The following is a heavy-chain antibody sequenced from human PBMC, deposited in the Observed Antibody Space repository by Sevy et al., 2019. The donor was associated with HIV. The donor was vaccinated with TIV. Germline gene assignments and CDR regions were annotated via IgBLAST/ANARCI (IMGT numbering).Heavy chain of an antibody. CDR3: TRNYDFWSGYPNNWFDP. J-gene: IGHJ5*02. V-gene: IGHV3-73*01. CDR1: GFTFSGSA. CDR2: IRSKANDYAT. Sequence: GGSLRLSCAASGFTFSGSAMHWVRQASGKGLEWVGRIRSKANDYATGYAASVKGRFTISRDDSKNTAYLQMNSLKTEDTAVYYCTRNYDFWSGYPNNWFDPWGQRTLVTVSS. D-gene: IGHD3-3*01.